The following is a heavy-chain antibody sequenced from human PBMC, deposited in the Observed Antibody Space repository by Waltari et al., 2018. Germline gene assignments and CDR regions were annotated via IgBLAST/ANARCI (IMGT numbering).Heavy chain of an antibody. CDR1: GFTFSSYA. J-gene: IGHJ5*02. D-gene: IGHD3-22*01. CDR2: ISGSGGST. CDR3: AKEGYYYDSSGYPRPLS. Sequence: VQLVESGGGLVQPGGSLRLSCAASGFTFSSYAMSWVRQAPGKGLEWVSAISGSGGSTYYADSVKGRFTISRDNSKNTLYLQMNSLRAEDTAVYYCAKEGYYYDSSGYPRPLSWGQGTLVTVSS. V-gene: IGHV3-23*04.